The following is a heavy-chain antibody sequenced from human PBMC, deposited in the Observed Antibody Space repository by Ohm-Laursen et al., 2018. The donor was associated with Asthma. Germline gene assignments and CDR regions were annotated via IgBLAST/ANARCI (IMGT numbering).Heavy chain of an antibody. CDR3: ARRDFSGGDPSAAFDI. Sequence: SLRLSCAASGFTFSNFVLHWVRPAPGRALDWVAIINSHGSWTSYADSVKGRFTISRDNSKNTLYMQMNSLRAEDTAVYYCARRDFSGGDPSAAFDIWGQGTMVTVSS. CDR2: INSHGSWT. CDR1: GFTFSNFV. D-gene: IGHD2-21*02. J-gene: IGHJ3*02. V-gene: IGHV3-30-3*01.